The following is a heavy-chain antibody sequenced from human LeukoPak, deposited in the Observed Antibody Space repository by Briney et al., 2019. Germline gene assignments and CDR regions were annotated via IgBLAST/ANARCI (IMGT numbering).Heavy chain of an antibody. CDR2: IYPRDGST. CDR3: ARDQEGFDY. V-gene: IGHV1-46*01. Sequence: ASVKVSSKASGYSFTSNYIHWVRQAPGQGLEWMGMIYPRDGSTSYAQRFQDRVTVTRDTSTSTVHMELSGLRSEDTAVYYCARDQEGFDYWGQGTQVTVSS. CDR1: GYSFTSNY. J-gene: IGHJ4*02.